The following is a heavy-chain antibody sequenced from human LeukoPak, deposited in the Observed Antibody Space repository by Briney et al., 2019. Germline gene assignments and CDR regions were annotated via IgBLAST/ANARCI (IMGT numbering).Heavy chain of an antibody. CDR2: ISGSGAST. CDR1: GFTFSSYA. J-gene: IGHJ5*02. V-gene: IGHV3-23*01. D-gene: IGHD2-2*01. Sequence: PGGSLRLSCAASGFTFSSYAMIWVGQAPGKGVEGVSEISGSGASTYYADSVKRLFTISRDNSKNTLYLQMNTLTAEDTAVYYCARDPRGTTSPVSLDHWGQGTLVTVSS. CDR3: ARDPRGTTSPVSLDH.